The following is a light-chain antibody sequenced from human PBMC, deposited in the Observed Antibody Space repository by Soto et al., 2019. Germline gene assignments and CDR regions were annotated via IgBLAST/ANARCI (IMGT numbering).Light chain of an antibody. V-gene: IGLV2-23*01. CDR3: CSFAGSIAWV. CDR1: SSDVGTFDF. Sequence: QSALTQPASVSASPGQSITISCTGISSDVGTFDFVSWYQQHPGKTPKLIIFEGNKRPSGVSNRFSGSQSGNTASLTISGLQTEDEADYYCCSFAGSIAWVFGGGTQLTVL. J-gene: IGLJ3*02. CDR2: EGN.